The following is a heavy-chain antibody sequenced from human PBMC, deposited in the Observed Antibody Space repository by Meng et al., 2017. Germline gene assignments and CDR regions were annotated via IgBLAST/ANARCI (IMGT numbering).Heavy chain of an antibody. CDR3: GKEPPRGDDAFEV. V-gene: IGHV1-69*06. CDR1: GGTFSSYA. D-gene: IGHD3-16*01. J-gene: IGHJ3*01. CDR2: IIPIFGTA. Sequence: SVKVSCKASGGTFSSYAISWVRQAPGQGLEWMGGIIPIFGTANYEKKFQGRVTITANKSTSTAYMELSSLRSEDTAVYYCGKEPPRGDDAFEVWGQGTMVTVSS.